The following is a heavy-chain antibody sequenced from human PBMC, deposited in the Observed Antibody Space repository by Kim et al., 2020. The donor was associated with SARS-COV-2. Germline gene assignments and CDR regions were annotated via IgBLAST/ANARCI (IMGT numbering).Heavy chain of an antibody. D-gene: IGHD3-22*01. CDR3: ARDRTVSSGYNQIDY. V-gene: IGHV3-48*02. J-gene: IGHJ4*02. Sequence: SVKGRYTISRDNTNNSVYLQMNSLRDEDTAVYFCARDRTVSSGYNQIDYWGRGTLVTVSS.